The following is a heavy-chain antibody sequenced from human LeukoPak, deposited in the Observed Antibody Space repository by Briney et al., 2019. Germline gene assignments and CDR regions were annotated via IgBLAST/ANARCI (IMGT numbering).Heavy chain of an antibody. CDR1: RFTFSNYG. J-gene: IGHJ4*02. D-gene: IGHD5-12*01. V-gene: IGHV3-30*18. CDR2: ISIDGGEK. CDR3: ANPQSRGYDYLDY. Sequence: GGSLRLSCAGSRFTFSNYGMHWVRQAPGKGLEWVAVISIDGGEKRYGDSVRGRFTISRDNSKNMLYLQMNSLRVEDTAVYYCANPQSRGYDYLDYWGQGTLVTVSS.